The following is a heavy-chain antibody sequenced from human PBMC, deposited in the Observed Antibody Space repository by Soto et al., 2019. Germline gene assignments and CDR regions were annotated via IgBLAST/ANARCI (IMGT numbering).Heavy chain of an antibody. D-gene: IGHD3-10*01. CDR2: INHSGST. J-gene: IGHJ6*03. V-gene: IGHV4-34*01. CDR1: GGSFSGYY. Sequence: PSETLSLTCAVYGGSFSGYYWSWIRQPPGKGLEWIGEINHSGSTNYNPSLKSRVTISVDTSKNQFSLKLSSVTAADTAVYYCTRENGSGSYYNSYYYYYYMDVWGKGTTVTVSS. CDR3: TRENGSGSYYNSYYYYYYMDV.